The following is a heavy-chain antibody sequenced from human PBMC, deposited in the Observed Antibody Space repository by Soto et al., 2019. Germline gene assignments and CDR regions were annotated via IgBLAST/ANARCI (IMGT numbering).Heavy chain of an antibody. CDR1: GYTFTSYY. D-gene: IGHD3-22*01. V-gene: IGHV1-46*01. J-gene: IGHJ4*02. CDR2: INPSGGST. CDR3: ARDRGYYDSSGFYYPQNYFDY. Sequence: QVQLVQSGAEVKKPGASVKVSCKASGYTFTSYYMHWVRQAPGQGLEWMGIINPSGGSTSYAQKFQGRVTMTRDTSTSTVYMELSSLRSEDTAVYYCARDRGYYDSSGFYYPQNYFDYWGQGTLVTVSS.